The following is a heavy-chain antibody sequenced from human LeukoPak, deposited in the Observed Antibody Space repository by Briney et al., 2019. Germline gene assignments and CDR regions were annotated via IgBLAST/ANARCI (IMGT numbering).Heavy chain of an antibody. CDR3: AKIGGYDRLYRYFDY. V-gene: IGHV3-30*18. J-gene: IGHJ4*02. Sequence: PGGSLRLSCAASGFTLTSFGMHWVRQAPGKGLEWVAFMSHDGSNEYYADSVKGRFTISRDNSKNTLYLQMNSLRAEDTAVYYCAKIGGYDRLYRYFDYWGQGTLVTVSS. CDR1: GFTLTSFG. D-gene: IGHD5-12*01. CDR2: MSHDGSNE.